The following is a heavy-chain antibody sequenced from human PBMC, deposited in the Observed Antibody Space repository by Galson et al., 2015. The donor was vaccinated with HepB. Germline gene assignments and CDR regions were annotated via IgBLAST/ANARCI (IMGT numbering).Heavy chain of an antibody. J-gene: IGHJ4*02. D-gene: IGHD5-18*01. CDR1: GDSVSSNSAS. CDR2: TYYRSKWYN. Sequence: CAISGDSVSSNSASWNWTRQSPSRGLEWLGRTYYRSKWYNDYALSVKSRITINPDTSKNQFSLQLSSVTPEDTAVYYCARGGYSYLTSFNYWGQGTLVTVSS. V-gene: IGHV6-1*01. CDR3: ARGGYSYLTSFNY.